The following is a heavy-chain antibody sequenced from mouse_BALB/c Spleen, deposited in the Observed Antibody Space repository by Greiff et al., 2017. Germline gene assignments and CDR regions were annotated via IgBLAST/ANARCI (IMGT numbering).Heavy chain of an antibody. CDR3: ARADYPYAMDY. CDR2: INPGSGGT. D-gene: IGHD1-1*02. J-gene: IGHJ4*01. Sequence: VQLVESGAELVRPGTSVKVSCKASGYAFTNYLIEWVKQRPGQGLEWIGVINPGSGGTNYNEKFKGKATLTADKSSSTAYMQLSSLTSDDSAVYFCARADYPYAMDYWGQGTSVTVSS. CDR1: GYAFTNYL. V-gene: IGHV1-54*01.